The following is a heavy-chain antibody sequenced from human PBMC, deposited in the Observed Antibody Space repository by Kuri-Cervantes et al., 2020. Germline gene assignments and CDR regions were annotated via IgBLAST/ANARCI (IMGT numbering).Heavy chain of an antibody. Sequence: ESLKISCTVSGGSISSHYCSWIRQPPGKGLEWIGYIYYSGSTNYNPSLKSRVTISVDTSKNQFSLKLSSVTAADTAVYYCARVSSGWYGYFDLWGRGTLVTVSS. J-gene: IGHJ2*01. CDR3: ARVSSGWYGYFDL. CDR1: GGSISSHY. D-gene: IGHD6-19*01. CDR2: IYYSGST. V-gene: IGHV4-59*11.